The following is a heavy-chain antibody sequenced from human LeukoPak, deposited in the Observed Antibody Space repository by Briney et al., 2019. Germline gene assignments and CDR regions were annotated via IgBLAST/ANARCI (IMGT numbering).Heavy chain of an antibody. CDR1: GRSISSSNW. CDR3: ARVLRGGLEYFDY. J-gene: IGHJ4*02. CDR2: IYHSGST. Sequence: PSGTLSLTCAVSGRSISSSNWWSWVRQPPGKGLGWIGEIYHSGSTNYNPSLKSRVTISVDKSKNQFSLNLSSVTAADTAVYYCARVLRGGLEYFDYWGQGTLVTVSS. V-gene: IGHV4-4*02.